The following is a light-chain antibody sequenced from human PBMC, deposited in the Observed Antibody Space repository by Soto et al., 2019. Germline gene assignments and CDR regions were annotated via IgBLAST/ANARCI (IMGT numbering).Light chain of an antibody. CDR3: QQYNGKWT. J-gene: IGKJ1*01. Sequence: DLQMTQSPSTPSAYVGDRVTITCRASQSISSWLAWYQQKPGKAPNLLIYKASSLQSGVPSRFSGSGSGTEFTLTISSLQPDDCGTYYCQQYNGKWTFGQGTKV. V-gene: IGKV1-5*03. CDR2: KAS. CDR1: QSISSW.